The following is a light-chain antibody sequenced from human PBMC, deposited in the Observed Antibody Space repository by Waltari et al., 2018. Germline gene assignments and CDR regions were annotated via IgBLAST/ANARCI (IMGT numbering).Light chain of an antibody. CDR2: GVS. CDR3: QQYNNWPRS. J-gene: IGKJ5*01. Sequence: EIVMTQSQATPSVSPGERATLSCRARQSVSSNLAWYQQKPGQAPRLLIYGVSTRATGIPARFSGSGSGTEFTLTISSLQSEDFAIYYCQQYNNWPRSFGQGTRLEIK. CDR1: QSVSSN. V-gene: IGKV3-15*01.